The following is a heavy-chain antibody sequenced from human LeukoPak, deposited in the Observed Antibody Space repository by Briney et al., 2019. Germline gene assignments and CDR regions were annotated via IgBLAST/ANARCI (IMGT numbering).Heavy chain of an antibody. Sequence: PSGTLSLTCAVSGASISSSHWWSWVRQPPRKGLEWIGEIYHGGSTNCNPSLKGGVTISVDRSNNQFSMRLTSVTAADTAVYYCARGEEHGSGTVHFDYWGQGTLVTV. V-gene: IGHV4-4*02. CDR2: IYHGGST. CDR1: GASISSSHW. D-gene: IGHD3-10*01. J-gene: IGHJ4*02. CDR3: ARGEEHGSGTVHFDY.